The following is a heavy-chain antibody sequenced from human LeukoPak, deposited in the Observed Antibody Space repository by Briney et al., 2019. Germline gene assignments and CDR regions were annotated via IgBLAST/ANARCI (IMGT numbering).Heavy chain of an antibody. CDR3: ARGSQYYYDSSGYLNY. V-gene: IGHV4-59*01. D-gene: IGHD3-22*01. J-gene: IGHJ4*02. CDR2: IYYSGST. CDR1: GGSISSYY. Sequence: PSETLSLTCTVSGGSISSYYWSWIRQPPGKGLEWIGHIYYSGSTKYNPSLKSRVTISVDTSKNQFSLKLSSVTAADTAVYYCARGSQYYYDSSGYLNYWGQGTLVTVSS.